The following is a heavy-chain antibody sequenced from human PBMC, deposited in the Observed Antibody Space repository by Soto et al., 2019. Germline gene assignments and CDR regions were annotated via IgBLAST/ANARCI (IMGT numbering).Heavy chain of an antibody. J-gene: IGHJ3*01. Sequence: QVQLVQSGAEVKKPGASVKVSCKASGFAFSEYGFTWVRQAPGQGLEWMAWVSVYNGDINYAQRFQGRVTMTTDTSTDTVYMGMRSLRSDDTAVFYCARYPYVKDALDLWGQGTMVRVSS. V-gene: IGHV1-18*01. CDR2: VSVYNGDI. CDR1: GFAFSEYG. D-gene: IGHD3-10*02. CDR3: ARYPYVKDALDL.